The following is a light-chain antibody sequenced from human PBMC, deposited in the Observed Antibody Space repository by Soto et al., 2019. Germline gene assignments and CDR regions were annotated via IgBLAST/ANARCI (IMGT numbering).Light chain of an antibody. CDR3: QQYNSYST. Sequence: DIPMTQSPSTLSASVGDRVTITCRASQSISSWLAWYQQKPGKAPKLLIYDASSLESGVPSRFSGSGSGTDFTLTISSLQPDDFATYYCQQYNSYSTFGQGTKLEIK. V-gene: IGKV1-5*01. J-gene: IGKJ2*01. CDR1: QSISSW. CDR2: DAS.